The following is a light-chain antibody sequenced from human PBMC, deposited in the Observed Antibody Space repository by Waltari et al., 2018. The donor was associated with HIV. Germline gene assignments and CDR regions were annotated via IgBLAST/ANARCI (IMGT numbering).Light chain of an antibody. CDR2: DAS. V-gene: IGKV3-11*01. J-gene: IGKJ2*01. CDR1: QGVSSY. CDR3: QQRSNWPPMYT. Sequence: EIVLTQSPAPLSLSPGERATRSCRASQGVSSYLAWYQQKPGQAPRLLIYDASNRATGIPARFSGSGSGTDFTLTISSLEPEDFAVYYCQQRSNWPPMYTFGQGTKLEIK.